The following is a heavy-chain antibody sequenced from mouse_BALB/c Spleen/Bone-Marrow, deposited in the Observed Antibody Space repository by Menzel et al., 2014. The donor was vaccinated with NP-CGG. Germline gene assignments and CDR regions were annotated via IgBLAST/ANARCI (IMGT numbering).Heavy chain of an antibody. D-gene: IGHD1-2*01. CDR1: GFNIKDTY. J-gene: IGHJ1*01. CDR3: ARGGTTATWYFDV. Sequence: SGAELVKPGASVKLSCTASGFNIKDTYMHWVKQRPEQGLEWIGRIDPANGNTKYDPKFQGKATITADTSSNTAYLQLSSLTSEDTAVYYCARGGTTATWYFDVWGAGTTATVSS. CDR2: IDPANGNT. V-gene: IGHV14-3*02.